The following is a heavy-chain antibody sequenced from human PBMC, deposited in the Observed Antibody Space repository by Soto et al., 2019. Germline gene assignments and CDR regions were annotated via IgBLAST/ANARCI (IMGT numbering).Heavy chain of an antibody. V-gene: IGHV3-30*03. J-gene: IGHJ6*02. D-gene: IGHD2-21*02. CDR3: ATKVRVTNYLYYGMDV. CDR2: IAFDGSQE. CDR1: GFSFNTSG. Sequence: QVQLVESGGGVVQPGRALRLSCAASGFSFNTSGMHRVRQAPGKGLEWVAVIAFDGSQEFYGDSVRGRFTISRDNSKNTLFLQMKSLTPEDTAVYYCATKVRVTNYLYYGMDVWGQGTTVTVSS.